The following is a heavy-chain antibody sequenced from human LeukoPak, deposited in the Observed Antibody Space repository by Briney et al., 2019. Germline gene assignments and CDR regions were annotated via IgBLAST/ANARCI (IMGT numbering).Heavy chain of an antibody. Sequence: AGGSLRLSCAASGFTFSSYWMNWVRQAPGKGLEWVSSISSSSSYIYYADSVKGRFTISRDNAKNSLYLQMNSLRAEDTAVYYFARGQQQPLRGAPIWGQGTMVTVSS. J-gene: IGHJ3*02. CDR1: GFTFSSYW. CDR2: ISSSSSYI. D-gene: IGHD6-13*01. CDR3: ARGQQQPLRGAPI. V-gene: IGHV3-21*01.